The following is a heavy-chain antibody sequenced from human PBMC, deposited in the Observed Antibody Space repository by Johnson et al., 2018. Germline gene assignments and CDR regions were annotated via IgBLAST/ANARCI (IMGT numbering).Heavy chain of an antibody. V-gene: IGHV1-8*01. Sequence: QVQLVQSGAEVKKPGSSVKVSCKASGYTFTNYDVNWVRQAAGQGLEWMAWMNPDSGNTGYAQTFQGRVPFTRNTSISTAYLELSSLTSEDSAGYYRARGFRGYNNGYIYYNHGLDVWGQGTTVTVSS. D-gene: IGHD5-18*01. CDR2: MNPDSGNT. CDR3: ARGFRGYNNGYIYYNHGLDV. CDR1: GYTFTNYD. J-gene: IGHJ6*02.